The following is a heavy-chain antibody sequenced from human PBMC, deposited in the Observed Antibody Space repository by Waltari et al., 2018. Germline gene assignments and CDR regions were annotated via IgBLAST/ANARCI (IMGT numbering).Heavy chain of an antibody. J-gene: IGHJ5*02. CDR1: GYSISSGYY. Sequence: QVQLQESGPGLVKPSETLSLTCDVSGYSISSGYYWGWTREPPGKGLEWIGSIYQSGSTYYNPSLKSRVTISVDTSKNQFALRLNSVTAADTAVYYCARGINTASCYSPFDPWGQGTLVTVSS. V-gene: IGHV4-38-2*01. CDR3: ARGINTASCYSPFDP. CDR2: IYQSGST. D-gene: IGHD2-2*01.